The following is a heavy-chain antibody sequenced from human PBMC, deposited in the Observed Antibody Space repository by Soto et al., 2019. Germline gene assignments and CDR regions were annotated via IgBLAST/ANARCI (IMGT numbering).Heavy chain of an antibody. D-gene: IGHD3-22*01. CDR3: AGGGGQHDSAGHYDH. V-gene: IGHV3-48*03. J-gene: IGHJ5*02. Sequence: EVQLVESGGALVQPGGSLRLSCVASGFTLSTYEMNWVRRAPGKGIEWVSYISSSGTTIHYAVSVKGRFNISRDSAKISVFLQLNGLRVEDTAIYYCAGGGGQHDSAGHYDHWGRGTLVTVSS. CDR1: GFTLSTYE. CDR2: ISSSGTTI.